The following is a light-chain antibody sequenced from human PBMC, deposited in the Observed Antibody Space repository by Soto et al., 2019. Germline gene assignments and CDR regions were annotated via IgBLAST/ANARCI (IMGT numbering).Light chain of an antibody. CDR2: GNS. CDR1: SSNIGAGYD. CDR3: QSYDSSLSGSRVV. V-gene: IGLV1-40*01. J-gene: IGLJ2*01. Sequence: QSVLTQPPSVSGAPGQGVTISCTGSSSNIGAGYDVHWYQQLPGTAPKLLIYGNSNRPSGVPDRFSGSKSGTSASLAITGLQAEDDADYYCQSYDSSLSGSRVVFGGGTKLTVL.